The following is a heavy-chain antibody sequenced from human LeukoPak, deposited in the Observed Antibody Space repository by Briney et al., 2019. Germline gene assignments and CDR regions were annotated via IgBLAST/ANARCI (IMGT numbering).Heavy chain of an antibody. CDR2: IFYSGNT. V-gene: IGHV4-59*01. D-gene: IGHD1-26*01. CDR3: AREEYVGAPFDY. J-gene: IGHJ4*02. Sequence: SETLSLTCTVSGGSISSYYWSWIRQPPGEGLEWIGYIFYSGNTNYSPSLRGRVTISIDKSKNQFSLKLTSVTTADTAVYYCAREEYVGAPFDYWGQGTLVTVSA. CDR1: GGSISSYY.